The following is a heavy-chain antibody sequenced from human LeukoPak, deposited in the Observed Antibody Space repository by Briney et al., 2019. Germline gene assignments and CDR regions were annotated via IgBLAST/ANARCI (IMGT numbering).Heavy chain of an antibody. J-gene: IGHJ4*02. CDR1: GFTFSSYA. V-gene: IGHV3-30*02. CDR2: IRYDGSNK. D-gene: IGHD5-18*01. CDR3: AKIEAPGNSYGLGSY. Sequence: PGGSLRLSCAASGFTFSSYAMSWVRQAPGKGLEWVAFIRYDGSNKYYADSVKGRFAISRDNSKNTLYLQMNSLRAEDTAVYYCAKIEAPGNSYGLGSYWGQGTLVTVSS.